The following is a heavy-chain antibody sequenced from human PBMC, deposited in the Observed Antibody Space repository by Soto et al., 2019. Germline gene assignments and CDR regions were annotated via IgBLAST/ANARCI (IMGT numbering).Heavy chain of an antibody. V-gene: IGHV1-69*04. CDR3: ARDWFSRWFDP. CDR1: GGTFSSYT. D-gene: IGHD3-10*01. Sequence: GASVKVSCKASGGTFSSYTISWVRQAPGQGLEWMGRIIPIPGIANYAQKFQGRVTITADKSTSTAYMELSSLRSEDTAVYYCARDWFSRWFDPWGQGTLVTVSS. J-gene: IGHJ5*02. CDR2: IIPIPGIA.